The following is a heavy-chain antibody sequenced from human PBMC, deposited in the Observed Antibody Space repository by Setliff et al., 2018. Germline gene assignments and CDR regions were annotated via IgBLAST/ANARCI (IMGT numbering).Heavy chain of an antibody. CDR3: ARVPNFWSGYFPYYYGMDV. CDR2: INHSGST. D-gene: IGHD3-3*01. Sequence: SETLSLTCAVYGGSFSGYYWSWIRQPPGKGLEWIGEINHSGSTNYNPSLKSRVTISVDTSKNQFSLKLSSVTAADTAVYYCARVPNFWSGYFPYYYGMDVWGQGTTVTVSS. J-gene: IGHJ6*02. CDR1: GGSFSGYY. V-gene: IGHV4-34*01.